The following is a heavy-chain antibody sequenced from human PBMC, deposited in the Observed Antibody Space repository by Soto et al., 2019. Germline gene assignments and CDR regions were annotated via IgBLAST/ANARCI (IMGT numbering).Heavy chain of an antibody. J-gene: IGHJ4*02. CDR1: GYTFTSYY. CDR3: AKDALICSGGSCYPYYFDS. Sequence: ASVKVSCKASGYTFTSYYMHWVRQAPGQGLEWMGIINPSGGSTSYAQKFQGRVTMTRDTSTSTVYMELSSLRAEDTAVYYCAKDALICSGGSCYPYYFDSWGQGTLVTVSS. D-gene: IGHD2-15*01. CDR2: INPSGGST. V-gene: IGHV1-46*01.